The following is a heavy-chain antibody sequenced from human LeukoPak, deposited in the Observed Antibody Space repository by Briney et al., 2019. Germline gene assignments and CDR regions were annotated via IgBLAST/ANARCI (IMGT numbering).Heavy chain of an antibody. V-gene: IGHV4-61*01. CDR3: ARGDCSGGSCYLFDY. D-gene: IGHD2-15*01. CDR1: GGSVSSGSYY. Sequence: PSETLSLTCTVSGGSVSSGSYYWSWIRQPPGKGLEWIGYIYYSGSTNYNPSLKSRVTISVDTSKNQFSLKLSSVTAADTAVYYCARGDCSGGSCYLFDYWGQGALVTVSS. J-gene: IGHJ4*02. CDR2: IYYSGST.